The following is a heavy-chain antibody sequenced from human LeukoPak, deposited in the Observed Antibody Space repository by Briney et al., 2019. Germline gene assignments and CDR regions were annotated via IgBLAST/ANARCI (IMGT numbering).Heavy chain of an antibody. CDR2: VHYSGTA. D-gene: IGHD3-10*01. CDR3: ARVVRYMDV. V-gene: IGHV4-59*01. Sequence: SETLSLTCTVSDGSITNYDWSWVRQPPGKGLEFIGHVHYSGTANYNPSLRSRVTISIDTSKKHFFLKLKSVTAADTAVYYCARVVRYMDVWGKGTTVTVSS. J-gene: IGHJ6*03. CDR1: DGSITNYD.